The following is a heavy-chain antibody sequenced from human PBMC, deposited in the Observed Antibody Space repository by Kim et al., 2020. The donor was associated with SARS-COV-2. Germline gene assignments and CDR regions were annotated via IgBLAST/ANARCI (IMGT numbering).Heavy chain of an antibody. CDR2: T. Sequence: TYSADSVKGRFTISRDNSKNTLYLQMNSLRAEDTAVYYCAKLVGATTTDYWGQGTLVTVSS. D-gene: IGHD1-26*01. J-gene: IGHJ4*02. V-gene: IGHV3-23*01. CDR3: AKLVGATTTDY.